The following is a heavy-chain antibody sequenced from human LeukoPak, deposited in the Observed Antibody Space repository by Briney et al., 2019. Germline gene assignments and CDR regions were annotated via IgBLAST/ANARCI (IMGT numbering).Heavy chain of an antibody. CDR1: GFTFSSYW. V-gene: IGHV3-7*01. CDR2: IKQDGSEK. Sequence: GGSLRLSCAASGFTFSSYWMSWVRQAPGKGLEWVANIKQDGSEKYYVDSVKGRFTISRDNAKNSLYLQMNSLRAEDTAVYYCARFTAAGTNDWFDPWGQGTLVTVSS. J-gene: IGHJ5*02. CDR3: ARFTAAGTNDWFDP. D-gene: IGHD6-13*01.